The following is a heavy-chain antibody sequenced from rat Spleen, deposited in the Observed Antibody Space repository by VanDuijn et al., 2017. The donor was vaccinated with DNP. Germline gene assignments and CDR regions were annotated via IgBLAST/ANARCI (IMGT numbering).Heavy chain of an antibody. D-gene: IGHD4-3*01. J-gene: IGHJ4*01. CDR1: GFTFSDHN. CDR3: TRWGFMDA. Sequence: EVQLVESGGGLVQSGRSLKLSCAASGFTFSDHNMAWVRQVPKKGLEWVASSSYDGTRVHYRDSVKGRFTISRDNAKNTQYLQMDSLRAEDTATYYWTRWGFMDAWGQGISVTVSS. CDR2: SSYDGTRV. V-gene: IGHV5-7*01.